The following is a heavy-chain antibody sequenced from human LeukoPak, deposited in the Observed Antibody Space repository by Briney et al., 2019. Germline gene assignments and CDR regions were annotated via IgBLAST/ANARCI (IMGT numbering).Heavy chain of an antibody. J-gene: IGHJ4*02. CDR1: GYTLTGYY. Sequence: ASVKVSCKASGYTLTGYYMHWVRQAPGQGLEWMGWINPNSGGTNYAQKFQGRVTMTRDTSISTAYMELSRLRSDDTAVYYCARVRSSGWYPLFDYWGQGTLVTVSS. CDR2: INPNSGGT. V-gene: IGHV1-2*02. CDR3: ARVRSSGWYPLFDY. D-gene: IGHD6-19*01.